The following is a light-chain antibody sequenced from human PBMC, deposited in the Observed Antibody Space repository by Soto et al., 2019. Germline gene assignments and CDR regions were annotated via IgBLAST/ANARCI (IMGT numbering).Light chain of an antibody. CDR2: DAS. J-gene: IGKJ2*01. Sequence: DIEMTQSPSTLSASVGDRVTITCRASQSISTWLAWYQQKPGKAPNLLIYDASNLESGVPSRFSGSGTGTEFTLTISSLQPDDFATYSCQQYNNYLYTFGQGTKLEIK. CDR3: QQYNNYLYT. CDR1: QSISTW. V-gene: IGKV1-5*01.